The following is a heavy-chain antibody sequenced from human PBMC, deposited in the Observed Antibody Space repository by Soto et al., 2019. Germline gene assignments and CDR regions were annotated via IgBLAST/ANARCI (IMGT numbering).Heavy chain of an antibody. Sequence: ISSGYYWGWIRQPPGKGLEWIGSIYHSGSTYYNPSLKSRVTISVDTSKNQFSLKLSSVTAADTAVYYCARAGRGYSYGYSSYFDYWGQGTLVTVSS. CDR3: ARAGRGYSYGYSSYFDY. V-gene: IGHV4-38-2*02. CDR1: ISSGYY. J-gene: IGHJ4*02. D-gene: IGHD5-18*01. CDR2: IYHSGST.